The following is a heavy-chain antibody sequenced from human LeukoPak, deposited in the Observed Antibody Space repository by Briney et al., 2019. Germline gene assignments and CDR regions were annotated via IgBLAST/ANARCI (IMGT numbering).Heavy chain of an antibody. V-gene: IGHV1-69*13. CDR2: IIPIFGTA. D-gene: IGHD1-26*01. Sequence: SVKVSCKASGGTFSSYAISWVRQAPGQGLEWMGGIIPIFGTANYAQKFQGRVTITADESTSTAYMELSSLRSEDTAVYYCARDVGYSGSYYAWFDPWGQGTLVTVPS. CDR1: GGTFSSYA. J-gene: IGHJ5*02. CDR3: ARDVGYSGSYYAWFDP.